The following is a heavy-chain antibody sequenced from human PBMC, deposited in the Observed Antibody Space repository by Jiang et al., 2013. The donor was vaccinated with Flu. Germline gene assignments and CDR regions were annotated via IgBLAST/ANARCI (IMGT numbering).Heavy chain of an antibody. V-gene: IGHV6-1*01. CDR2: TYYRSKWYY. CDR3: ARGAPGPYCNS. Sequence: QTLSLTCAIYGDSVSSDSGAWNWIRQSPSRGLEWLGRTYYRSKWYYDYALSMKGRITINADTSRNQFSLRLNSVTPDDTAVYYCARGAPGPYCNSWGQGTLVTVSS. CDR1: GDSVSSDSGA. J-gene: IGHJ4*02. D-gene: IGHD2-15*01.